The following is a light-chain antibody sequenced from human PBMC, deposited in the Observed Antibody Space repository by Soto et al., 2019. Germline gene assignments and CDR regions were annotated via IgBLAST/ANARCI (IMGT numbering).Light chain of an antibody. CDR1: QTVTNTY. V-gene: IGKV3-20*01. Sequence: EIVLTQSPGTLSLSPGERATLSCRASQTVTNTYLAWYQQKSGQAPNFLIYGASNRATGIPDRFSGSGSGTDFTLTTSRLEPVDFAVYYCQQYGTLPPTFGGGTKVEI. CDR3: QQYGTLPPT. J-gene: IGKJ4*01. CDR2: GAS.